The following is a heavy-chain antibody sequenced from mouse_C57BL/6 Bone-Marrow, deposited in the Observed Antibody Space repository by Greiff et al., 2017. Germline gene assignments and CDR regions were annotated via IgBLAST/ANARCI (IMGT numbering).Heavy chain of an antibody. Sequence: QVHVKQSGAELVKPGASVKLSCKASGYTFTSYWMHWVKQRPGQGLEWIGMIHPNSGSTNYNEKFKSKATLTVDKSSSTAYMQLSSLTSEDSAVYYCARYADYSNYGFAYWGQGTLVTVSA. V-gene: IGHV1-64*01. J-gene: IGHJ3*01. CDR3: ARYADYSNYGFAY. D-gene: IGHD2-5*01. CDR2: IHPNSGST. CDR1: GYTFTSYW.